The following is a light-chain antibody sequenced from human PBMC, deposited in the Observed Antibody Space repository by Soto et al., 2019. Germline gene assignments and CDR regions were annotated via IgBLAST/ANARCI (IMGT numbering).Light chain of an antibody. CDR3: QQYGRT. V-gene: IGKV3-20*01. J-gene: IGKJ1*01. Sequence: EIVLTQSPGTLSLSPGERATLSCRASQSVSSSYLAWSQQKPGQAPRLLIYGASSRATGIPDRFSGSGSGTDFTLTIGRLGTEDFAVYYCQQYGRTFGQGTKVEIK. CDR1: QSVSSSY. CDR2: GAS.